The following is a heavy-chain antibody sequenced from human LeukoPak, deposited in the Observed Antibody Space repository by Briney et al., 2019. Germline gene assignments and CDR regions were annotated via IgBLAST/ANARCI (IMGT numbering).Heavy chain of an antibody. CDR1: GGSFSGYY. CDR2: INHSGST. J-gene: IGHJ4*02. V-gene: IGHV4-34*01. CDR3: ARVQPYNWNYMDY. Sequence: SETLSLTCAVYGGSFSGYYWSWIRQPPGKGLEWIGEINHSGSTNYSPSLKSRVTISVDTSKNQFSLKLSSVTAADTAVYYCARVQPYNWNYMDYWGQGTLVTVSS. D-gene: IGHD1-20*01.